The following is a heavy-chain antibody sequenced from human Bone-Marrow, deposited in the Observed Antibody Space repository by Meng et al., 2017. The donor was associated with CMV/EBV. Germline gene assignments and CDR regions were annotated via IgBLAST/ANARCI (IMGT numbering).Heavy chain of an antibody. CDR3: ARDNPPYGGYKFAY. D-gene: IGHD3-22*01. CDR2: INPNSGGT. Sequence: ASVKVSCKASGYTFTGYYMHWVRQAPGQGLEWMGWINPNSGGTNYAQKFQGRVTMTRDTSISTAYMELSRLRSEDTAVYYCARDNPPYGGYKFAYWGQGTPVTGSS. J-gene: IGHJ4*02. V-gene: IGHV1-2*02. CDR1: GYTFTGYY.